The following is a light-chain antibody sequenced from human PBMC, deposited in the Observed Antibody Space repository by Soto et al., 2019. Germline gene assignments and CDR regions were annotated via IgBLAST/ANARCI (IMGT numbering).Light chain of an antibody. J-gene: IGLJ1*01. CDR3: SSYTAANTYV. CDR1: SSDAGGYEY. CDR2: EVS. V-gene: IGLV2-14*01. Sequence: QSVLTQPASVSGSPGQSITISCTGTSSDAGGYEYVSWYQQHPGKAPKLMIYEVSNRPSGVSHRFSGSKSGNTASLTISGLQAEDEADYYCSSYTAANTYVFGTGTKLTVL.